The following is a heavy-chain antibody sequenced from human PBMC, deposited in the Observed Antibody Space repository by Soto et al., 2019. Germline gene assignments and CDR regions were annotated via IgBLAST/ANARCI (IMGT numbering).Heavy chain of an antibody. J-gene: IGHJ4*02. D-gene: IGHD5-12*01. CDR2: IYYSGST. CDR1: GGSISSYY. V-gene: IGHV4-59*01. Sequence: SETLSLSYTGSGGSISSYYWSWIRQPPGKGLEWIGYIYYSGSTNYNPSLKSRVTISVDTSKNQFSLKLSSVTAADTAVYYCARAYGGYADYWGQGALVTVS. CDR3: ARAYGGYADY.